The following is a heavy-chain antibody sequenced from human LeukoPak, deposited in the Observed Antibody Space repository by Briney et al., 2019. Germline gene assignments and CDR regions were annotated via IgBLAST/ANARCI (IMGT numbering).Heavy chain of an antibody. D-gene: IGHD3-16*01. CDR1: GFTFSSYW. J-gene: IGHJ4*02. CDR3: ARDWTMGELRGTFNY. CDR2: INQDGSEE. V-gene: IGHV3-7*01. Sequence: PGGSLRLSCAASGFTFSSYWMSWVRQAPGKGLEWVANINQDGSEEYYVDSVKGRFTISRDNAKNSLYLQMNSLRAEDTAVYYCARDWTMGELRGTFNYWGQGTLVTVSS.